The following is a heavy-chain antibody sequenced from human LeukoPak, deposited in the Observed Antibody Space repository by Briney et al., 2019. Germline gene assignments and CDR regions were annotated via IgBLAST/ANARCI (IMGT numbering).Heavy chain of an antibody. CDR1: GFTFSSYS. CDR3: AREGYCSSTSCPTGFDY. CDR2: ISSSSSYI. Sequence: PGGSLRLSCAASGFTFSSYSMNWVRQAPGKGLEWVSSISSSSSYIYYADSVKGRFTISRDNAKNSLYLQMNSLRAEDTAVYYCAREGYCSSTSCPTGFDYWGQGTLVTVSS. V-gene: IGHV3-21*01. J-gene: IGHJ4*02. D-gene: IGHD2-2*01.